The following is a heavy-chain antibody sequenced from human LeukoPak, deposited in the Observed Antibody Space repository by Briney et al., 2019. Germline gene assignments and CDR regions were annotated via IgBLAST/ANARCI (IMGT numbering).Heavy chain of an antibody. CDR3: AKSYTSSWLKFDP. D-gene: IGHD6-13*01. Sequence: SETLSLTCSVTGGSINSYYWSWIRQPPGKGLEWTGYIYYSGSTNYNPSLKSRVTMSVDTSKNQVSLKLSSVTAADTAVYYCAKSYTSSWLKFDPWGQGTLVTVSS. CDR2: IYYSGST. CDR1: GGSINSYY. J-gene: IGHJ5*02. V-gene: IGHV4-59*01.